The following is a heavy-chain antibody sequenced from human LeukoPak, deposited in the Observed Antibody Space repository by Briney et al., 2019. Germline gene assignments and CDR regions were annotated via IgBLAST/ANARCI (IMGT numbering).Heavy chain of an antibody. J-gene: IGHJ3*02. Sequence: PSETLSLTCTDSGGSISSSSYYWGWLRQPPGKGLEWIGSIYYSGSTYYNPSLKSRVTISVDTSKNQFSLKLSSVTAADTAVYYCASDLHTGYSPQGIWGQGTMVTVSS. CDR2: IYYSGST. D-gene: IGHD6-13*01. V-gene: IGHV4-39*01. CDR3: ASDLHTGYSPQGI. CDR1: GGSISSSSYY.